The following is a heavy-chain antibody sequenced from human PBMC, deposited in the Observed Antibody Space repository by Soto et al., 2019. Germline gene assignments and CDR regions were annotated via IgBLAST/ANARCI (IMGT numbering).Heavy chain of an antibody. CDR1: GFTFSSYS. CDR3: ARDNQGSSSDY. D-gene: IGHD3-10*01. CDR2: ISSSSSYI. J-gene: IGHJ4*02. Sequence: GGSLRLSCAASGFTFSSYSMNWVRQAAGKGLEWVSSISSSSSYIYYADSVKGRFTISRDNARNSLYLQMNSLRAEDTAVYYCARDNQGSSSDYWGQGTLVTVSS. V-gene: IGHV3-21*01.